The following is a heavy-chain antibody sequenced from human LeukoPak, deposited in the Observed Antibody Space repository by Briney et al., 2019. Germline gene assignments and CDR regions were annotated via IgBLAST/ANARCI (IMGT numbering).Heavy chain of an antibody. CDR1: GFTFSYYG. D-gene: IGHD1-26*01. Sequence: PGRSLRLSCAASGFTFSYYGMHWVRQAPGKGLEWVAAISYDGSNKYYADSVKGRFTISRDSAKNTLQLQMNSLRIEDTAVYYCAKEGAATSYRAGVYHFDYWGQGTLVTVSS. CDR3: AKEGAATSYRAGVYHFDY. CDR2: ISYDGSNK. V-gene: IGHV3-30*18. J-gene: IGHJ4*02.